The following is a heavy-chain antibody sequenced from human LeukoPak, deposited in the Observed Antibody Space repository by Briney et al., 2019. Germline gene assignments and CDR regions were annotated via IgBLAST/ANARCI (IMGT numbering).Heavy chain of an antibody. D-gene: IGHD3-10*01. CDR2: TYYSGST. CDR3: ARDSYGSGYSFDY. CDR1: GGSISSYY. J-gene: IGHJ4*02. Sequence: PSETLSLTCTVSGGSISSYYWSWIRQPPGKGLEWIGYTYYSGSTNYNPSLKSRVTISVDTSKNQFSLKLSSVTAADTAVYYCARDSYGSGYSFDYWGQGTLVTVSS. V-gene: IGHV4-59*01.